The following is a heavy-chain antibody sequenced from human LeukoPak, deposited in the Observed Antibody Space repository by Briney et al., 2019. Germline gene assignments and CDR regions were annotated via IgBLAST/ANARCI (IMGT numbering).Heavy chain of an antibody. CDR2: INAGNGDT. Sequence: ASAKVSCKASEYTFTSYAIHWVRQAPGQRLEWMGWINAGNGDTKYSQEFQGRLTITRDTSATTAYMELSSLTSEDMAVYYCARDRAPKTVTSEVDAFDIWGQGTMVTVSS. V-gene: IGHV1-3*03. CDR3: ARDRAPKTVTSEVDAFDI. J-gene: IGHJ3*02. CDR1: EYTFTSYA. D-gene: IGHD4-17*01.